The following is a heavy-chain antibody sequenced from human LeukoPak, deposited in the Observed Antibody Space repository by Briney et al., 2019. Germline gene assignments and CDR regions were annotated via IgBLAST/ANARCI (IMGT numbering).Heavy chain of an antibody. D-gene: IGHD3-22*01. CDR1: GFTFSSYA. J-gene: IGHJ4*02. CDR2: ISGSGGST. CDR3: AKSAHFYYDSSGYYHTDY. V-gene: IGHV3-23*01. Sequence: GSLRLSCVASGFTFSSYAMNWVRQAPGKGLEWVSSISGSGGSTYYADSVKGRFTISRDNSKNTLYLQMNSLTAEDTAVYYCAKSAHFYYDSSGYYHTDYWGQGTLVTVSS.